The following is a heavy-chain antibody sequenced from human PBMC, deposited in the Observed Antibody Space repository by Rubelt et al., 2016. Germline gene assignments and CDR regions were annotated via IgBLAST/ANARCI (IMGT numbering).Heavy chain of an antibody. CDR1: GYTFTGYY. Sequence: QVQLVQSGAEVKKPGASVKVACKASGYTFTGYYMHWLRQAPGQGLEWMGWINPHSGGANYAQKFQGRVTMNRDTSISTAYMELSRLRSDDTAVYYCVRDGSLDYWGQGTLVTVSS. J-gene: IGHJ4*02. D-gene: IGHD2-15*01. CDR3: VRDGSLDY. V-gene: IGHV1-2*02. CDR2: INPHSGGA.